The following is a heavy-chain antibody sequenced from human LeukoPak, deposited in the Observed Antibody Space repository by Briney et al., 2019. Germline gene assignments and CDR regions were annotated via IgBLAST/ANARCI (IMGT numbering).Heavy chain of an antibody. Sequence: SETLSLTCAVYGGSFSGYYWSWIRQPPGKGLDWIGEINHSGSTNYNPSLKSRVTISVDTSKNQFSLKLSSVTAADTAVHYCARSSWYRYWGQGTLVTVSS. CDR2: INHSGST. CDR1: GGSFSGYY. D-gene: IGHD6-13*01. V-gene: IGHV4-34*01. J-gene: IGHJ4*02. CDR3: ARSSWYRY.